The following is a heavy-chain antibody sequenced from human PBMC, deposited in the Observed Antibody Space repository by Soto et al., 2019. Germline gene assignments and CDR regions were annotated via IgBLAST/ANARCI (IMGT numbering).Heavy chain of an antibody. D-gene: IGHD6-13*01. Sequence: GGSLRLSCAASGFTFSSYSMNWVRQAPGKGLEWVSSISSSSSYIYYADSVKGRFTISRDNAKNSLYLQMNSLRAEDTAVYYCAGTAGIAAAGTLLDPWGQGTLVTVSS. CDR3: AGTAGIAAAGTLLDP. V-gene: IGHV3-21*01. J-gene: IGHJ5*02. CDR2: ISSSSSYI. CDR1: GFTFSSYS.